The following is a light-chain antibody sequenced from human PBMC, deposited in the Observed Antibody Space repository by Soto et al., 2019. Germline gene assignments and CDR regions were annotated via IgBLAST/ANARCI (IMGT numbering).Light chain of an antibody. CDR3: SSYTTNRLYV. J-gene: IGLJ1*01. V-gene: IGLV2-14*03. Sequence: QSALTQPASVSGSPGQSITISCTGTSSDLGTYDYVSWYQHHPGKAPKLMIYDVSNRPSGVSNRFSGSKSGNTASLAISGLQAEDEADYYCSSYTTNRLYVFGTGTRSPS. CDR2: DVS. CDR1: SSDLGTYDY.